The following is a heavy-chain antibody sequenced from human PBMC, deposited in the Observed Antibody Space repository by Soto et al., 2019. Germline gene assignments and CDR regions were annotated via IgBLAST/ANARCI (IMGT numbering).Heavy chain of an antibody. CDR3: AKGLKWELPFDH. J-gene: IGHJ4*02. CDR2: ISVSGSST. Sequence: EVQLLEPGGGLVQPGGSLRLSCAASGFTFSSCAMSWVRQAPGKGLEWVSAISVSGSSTYYADSVKGRFTISRDNSKNTLYLQMNSLRAEDTAVYYCAKGLKWELPFDHWGQGTLVTVSS. D-gene: IGHD1-26*01. CDR1: GFTFSSCA. V-gene: IGHV3-23*01.